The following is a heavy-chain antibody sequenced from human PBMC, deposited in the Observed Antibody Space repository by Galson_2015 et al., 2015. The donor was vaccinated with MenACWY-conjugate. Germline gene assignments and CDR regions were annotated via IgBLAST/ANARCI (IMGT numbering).Heavy chain of an antibody. CDR3: ARDQQGYNSSLYRSFDY. Sequence: SLRLSCAASGFTISRYAMHWVRQAPGKGLEWVAVTSYDGSKKYYADSVKGRFTISRDNSKNTLYLQMNSLRDEDTAYLCARDQQGYNSSLYRSFDYWGQGTLVTVSS. V-gene: IGHV3-30*04. D-gene: IGHD6-13*01. J-gene: IGHJ4*02. CDR2: TSYDGSKK. CDR1: GFTISRYA.